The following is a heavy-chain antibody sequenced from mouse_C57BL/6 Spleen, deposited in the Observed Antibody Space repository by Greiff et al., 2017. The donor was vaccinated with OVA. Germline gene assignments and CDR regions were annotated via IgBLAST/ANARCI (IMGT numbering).Heavy chain of an antibody. D-gene: IGHD2-5*01. J-gene: IGHJ2*01. CDR3: ARGGYSNYLDY. CDR1: GYAFTNYL. CDR2: INPGSGGT. V-gene: IGHV1-54*01. Sequence: VKLQESGAELVRPGTSVKVSCKASGYAFTNYLIEWVKQRPGQGLEWIGVINPGSGGTNYNEKFKGKATLTADKSSSTAYMQLSSLTSEDSAVYFCARGGYSNYLDYWGQGTTLTVSS.